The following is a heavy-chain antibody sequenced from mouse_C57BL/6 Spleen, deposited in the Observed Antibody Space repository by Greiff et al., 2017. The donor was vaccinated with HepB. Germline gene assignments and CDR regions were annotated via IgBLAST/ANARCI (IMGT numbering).Heavy chain of an antibody. D-gene: IGHD2-4*01. CDR1: GYTFTSYW. V-gene: IGHV1-64*01. CDR2: IHPNSGST. CDR3: ARSPLYYDGGVDY. Sequence: VKLQQPGAELVKPGASVKLSCRASGYTFTSYWMHWVKQRPGQGLEWIGMIHPNSGSTNYNEKFKSKATLTVDKSSSTAYMQLSSLTSEDSAVYYCARSPLYYDGGVDYWGQGTTLTVSS. J-gene: IGHJ2*01.